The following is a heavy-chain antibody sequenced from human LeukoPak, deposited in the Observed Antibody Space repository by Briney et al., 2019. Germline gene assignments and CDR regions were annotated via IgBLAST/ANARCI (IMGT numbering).Heavy chain of an antibody. CDR1: GFTVSSNY. CDR3: ARATTAMVLGY. Sequence: PGGSLRLSCAASGFTVSSNYMSWVRQAPGKGLEWVSVIYSGGSTYYADSVKGRFTISRDNSKNTLYLQMNSLRAEDTAVYYCARATTAMVLGYWGQGTLVTVSS. D-gene: IGHD5-18*01. CDR2: IYSGGST. V-gene: IGHV3-53*01. J-gene: IGHJ4*02.